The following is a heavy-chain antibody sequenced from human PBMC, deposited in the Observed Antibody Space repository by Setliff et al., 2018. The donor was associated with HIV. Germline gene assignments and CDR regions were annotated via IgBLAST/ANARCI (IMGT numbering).Heavy chain of an antibody. V-gene: IGHV4-59*02. J-gene: IGHJ6*03. CDR2: IYFTGNT. CDR3: ARGIDWGHFYYYYMDV. Sequence: ETLSLTCTVSGGSVSNYYWSWIRQPPGKGLEWIGYIYFTGNTNYNPSLKSRVTISLDTSKNQFSLKLSSVTAADTAVYFCARGIDWGHFYYYYMDVWGKGTTVTVSS. CDR1: GGSVSNYY. D-gene: IGHD7-27*01.